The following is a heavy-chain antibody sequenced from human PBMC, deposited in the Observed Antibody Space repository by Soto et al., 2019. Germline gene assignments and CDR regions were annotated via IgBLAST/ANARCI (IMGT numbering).Heavy chain of an antibody. D-gene: IGHD3-22*01. Sequence: GASVKVSCKASGYTFTSYYMHWVRQAPGQGPEWMGIINPSGGSASYAQKFQGRVTMTRDTSTSTVYMELSSLRSEDTAVYYCARVVLADSSGYHGGYYYYGMDVWGQGTTVTVSS. J-gene: IGHJ6*02. CDR2: INPSGGSA. V-gene: IGHV1-46*01. CDR3: ARVVLADSSGYHGGYYYYGMDV. CDR1: GYTFTSYY.